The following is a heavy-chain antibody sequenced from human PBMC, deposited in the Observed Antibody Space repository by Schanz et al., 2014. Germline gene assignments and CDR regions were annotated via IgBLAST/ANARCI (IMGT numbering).Heavy chain of an antibody. CDR2: ISRDGTTS. J-gene: IGHJ3*02. CDR3: ARENLNWEAFDI. D-gene: IGHD7-27*01. CDR1: GFIFNDYY. V-gene: IGHV3-11*01. Sequence: PGGSLRLSCAASGFIFNDYYMNWIRQAPGMGLEWLSYISRDGTTSYYADSVKGRFTISRDNAKNSLYLEMTSLRGEDTAVYYCARENLNWEAFDIWGQGTVVTVSS.